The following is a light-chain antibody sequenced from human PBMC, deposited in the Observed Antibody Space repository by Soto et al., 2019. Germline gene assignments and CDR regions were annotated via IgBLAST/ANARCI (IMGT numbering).Light chain of an antibody. Sequence: DIVLTQSPGTLSLSPGEKSTLSCRASQSVTGSYLAWYQQKPGQAPRLLIYGASSRATGIPYRFSGSGSGTDFTLTISRLEPEDFAVYHCQQYGRSPFTFGQGTRLEIK. V-gene: IGKV3-20*01. CDR1: QSVTGSY. J-gene: IGKJ5*01. CDR2: GAS. CDR3: QQYGRSPFT.